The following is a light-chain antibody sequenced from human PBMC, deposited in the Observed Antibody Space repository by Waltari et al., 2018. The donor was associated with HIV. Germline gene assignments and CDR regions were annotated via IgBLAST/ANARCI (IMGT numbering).Light chain of an antibody. CDR3: QSYNGAPFA. Sequence: DIEMTQSPSSLSASLGDRITITCRDSQGISQYLAWYQHRPGERPNVLIYGATVLQPGVPSRFSASGSGTEFSLTISTLLPEDVWTYYCQSYNGAPFAFGGGTKVEVK. CDR1: QGISQY. V-gene: IGKV1-27*01. J-gene: IGKJ4*01. CDR2: GAT.